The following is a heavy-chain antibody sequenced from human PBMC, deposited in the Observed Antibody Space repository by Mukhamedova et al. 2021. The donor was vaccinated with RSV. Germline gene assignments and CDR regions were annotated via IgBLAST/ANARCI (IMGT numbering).Heavy chain of an antibody. CDR2: ISGSGGST. Sequence: APGKGLEWVSAISGSGGSTYYADSVKGRFTISRDNSKNTLYLQMNSLRAEDTAVYYCAKLREYDAFDICGQGTMVTVSS. D-gene: IGHD3-10*01. J-gene: IGHJ3*02. V-gene: IGHV3-23*01. CDR3: AKLREYDAFDI.